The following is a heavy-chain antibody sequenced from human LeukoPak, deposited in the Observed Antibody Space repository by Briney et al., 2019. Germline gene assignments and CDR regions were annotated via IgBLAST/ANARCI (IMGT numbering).Heavy chain of an antibody. Sequence: SETLSLTCTVSGGSINSYSWSWIRQPPGKGLEWIGYISTSGSTKNNPSLKSRVAISVDTSKNQFSLRLSSVTAADTAVYYCARHQVMITYGLYYFDYWGQGTLVTVSS. V-gene: IGHV4-4*09. CDR1: GGSINSYS. J-gene: IGHJ4*02. CDR3: ARHQVMITYGLYYFDY. D-gene: IGHD3-16*01. CDR2: ISTSGST.